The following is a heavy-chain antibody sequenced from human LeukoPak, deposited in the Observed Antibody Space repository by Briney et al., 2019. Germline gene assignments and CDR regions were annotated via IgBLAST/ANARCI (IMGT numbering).Heavy chain of an antibody. CDR3: ARVIYYYYDSLGFNDY. Sequence: ASVKVSCKASGGTFSSYAISWVRQAPGQGLEWMGGIIPIFGTANYAQKFQGRVTITADESTSTAYMELSSLRSEDTAVYYCARVIYYYYDSLGFNDYWGQGTLVTVSS. V-gene: IGHV1-69*13. J-gene: IGHJ4*02. CDR1: GGTFSSYA. CDR2: IIPIFGTA. D-gene: IGHD3-22*01.